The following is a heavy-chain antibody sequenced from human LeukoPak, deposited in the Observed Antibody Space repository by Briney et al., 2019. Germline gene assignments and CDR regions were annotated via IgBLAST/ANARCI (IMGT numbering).Heavy chain of an antibody. Sequence: SETLSLTCIVSDGSISISSYYWGWIRQPPGKGLEWIGTIYYSGSTYYNPSLKSRVTISVDTSKNQFCLKLNSVTAADTAVYYCASLLNGGVAHWFDPWGQGTLVTVSS. V-gene: IGHV4-39*01. D-gene: IGHD7-27*01. CDR1: DGSISISSYY. J-gene: IGHJ5*02. CDR2: IYYSGST. CDR3: ASLLNGGVAHWFDP.